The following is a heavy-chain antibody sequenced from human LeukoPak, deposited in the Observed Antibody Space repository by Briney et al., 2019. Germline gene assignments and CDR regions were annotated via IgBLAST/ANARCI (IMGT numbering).Heavy chain of an antibody. CDR3: ARWETGESDVFDI. V-gene: IGHV4-39*07. CDR1: GGSISSSSYY. D-gene: IGHD7-27*01. CDR2: IYYSGST. J-gene: IGHJ3*02. Sequence: VKPSETLSLTCTVSGGSISSSSYYWGWIRQPPGKGLEWIGSIYYSGSTYYNPSLKSRVTISVDTSKNQFSLRLSSVTAADTAVYYCARWETGESDVFDIWGQGTMVTVSS.